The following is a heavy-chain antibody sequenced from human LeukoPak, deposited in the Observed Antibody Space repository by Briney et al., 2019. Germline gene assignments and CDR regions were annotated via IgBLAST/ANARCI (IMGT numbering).Heavy chain of an antibody. V-gene: IGHV3-66*02. J-gene: IGHJ5*02. Sequence: GGSLRLSCAASGFIVTSYAMSWVRQAPGKGLAWVSLIYSDGVTQYADSVKGRFTISRDNSKNTLYLQMNSLRDEDTAVYFCARDRAEGKTWVEFDPWGQGTLVTVSS. CDR2: IYSDGVT. CDR3: ARDRAEGKTWVEFDP. CDR1: GFIVTSYA.